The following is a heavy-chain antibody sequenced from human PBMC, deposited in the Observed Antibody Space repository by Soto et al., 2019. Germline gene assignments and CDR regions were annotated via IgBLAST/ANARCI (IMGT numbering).Heavy chain of an antibody. CDR1: GGTFSSYA. CDR2: MIPIFGTA. CDR3: ASDLYGSENWFDP. D-gene: IGHD3-10*01. V-gene: IGHV1-69*13. Sequence: SVKVSCKASGGTFSSYAISWVRQAPGQGLEWMGGMIPIFGTANYAQKFQGRVTITADESTSTAYMELSSLRSEDTAVYYCASDLYGSENWFDPLGQGTLVTVSS. J-gene: IGHJ5*02.